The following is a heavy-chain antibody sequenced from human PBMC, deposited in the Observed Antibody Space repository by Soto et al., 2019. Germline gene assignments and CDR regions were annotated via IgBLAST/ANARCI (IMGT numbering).Heavy chain of an antibody. CDR3: ARDFKAPNDAWAFDY. D-gene: IGHD3-16*01. Sequence: QVQLQESGPGLVMPSGTLSLTCAVAGASIGSADWWNWVRQPPGKGLEWIGEIYQGGTTIYNPSLKSRVTISVDESKNHFSLKLTSVTAADTAVYYCARDFKAPNDAWAFDYWGQGTLVTVSS. CDR1: GASIGSADW. CDR2: IYQGGTT. V-gene: IGHV4-4*02. J-gene: IGHJ4*02.